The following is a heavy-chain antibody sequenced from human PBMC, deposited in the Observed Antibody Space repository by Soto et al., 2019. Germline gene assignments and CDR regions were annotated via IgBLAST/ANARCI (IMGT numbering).Heavy chain of an antibody. CDR3: ASGKGIMITFGGGNWFDP. D-gene: IGHD3-16*01. V-gene: IGHV1-69*01. J-gene: IGHJ5*02. Sequence: QVQLVQSGAEVKKPGSSVKVSCKASGGTFSSYAISWVRQAPGQGLEWMGGIIPIFGTANYAQKFQGRVTITADESTSTAYMELSSVRSEDTAVYYCASGKGIMITFGGGNWFDPWGQGTLVTVSS. CDR2: IIPIFGTA. CDR1: GGTFSSYA.